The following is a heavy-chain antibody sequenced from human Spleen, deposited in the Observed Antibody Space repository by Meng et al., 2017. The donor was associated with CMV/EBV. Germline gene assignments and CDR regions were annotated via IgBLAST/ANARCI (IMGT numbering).Heavy chain of an antibody. D-gene: IGHD3-22*01. V-gene: IGHV4-39*07. CDR1: NGSISSSSYY. Sequence: SETLSLTCTVSNGSISSSSYYWGWIRQSPGKGLEWIGSIYYGGSTYYNPSLNSRVTISVDTSKNQFSLKLSSVTAADTANYYCARDLNRRIPTMIDVSGFDYWGRGTLVTVSS. CDR3: ARDLNRRIPTMIDVSGFDY. J-gene: IGHJ4*02. CDR2: IYYGGST.